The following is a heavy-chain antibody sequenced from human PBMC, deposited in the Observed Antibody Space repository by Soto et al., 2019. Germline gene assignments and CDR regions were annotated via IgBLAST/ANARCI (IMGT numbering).Heavy chain of an antibody. D-gene: IGHD3-10*01. CDR2: IYPDDSDT. V-gene: IGHV5-51*06. J-gene: IGHJ4*02. CDR1: GYTFTNYW. Sequence: GESLKISCKASGYTFTNYWVGWVRQMPGKGLEWMGIIYPDDSDTRYRPSFQGHVTISVDKSVNTAYLQWTRLKASDTAMYYCTSFSGSGHDSFDHGGQEPLVTVSS. CDR3: TSFSGSGHDSFDH.